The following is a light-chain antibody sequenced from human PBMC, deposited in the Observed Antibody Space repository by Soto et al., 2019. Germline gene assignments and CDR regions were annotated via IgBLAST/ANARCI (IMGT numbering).Light chain of an antibody. CDR1: QSISDW. CDR2: RAS. CDR3: QQYNIYTYT. Sequence: DIQMTQYPSTLSASVGDRVTITCRASQSISDWLAWYQQKPGKAPKLVIYRASSLETGGPSRFSGIGSGTELTLTITSLQPDDFATYYCQQYNIYTYTFGQGTKLEIK. V-gene: IGKV1-5*03. J-gene: IGKJ2*01.